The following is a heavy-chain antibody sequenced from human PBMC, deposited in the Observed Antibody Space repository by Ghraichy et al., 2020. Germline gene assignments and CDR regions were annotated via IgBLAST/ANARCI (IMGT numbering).Heavy chain of an antibody. V-gene: IGHV4-4*07. CDR2: IYTSGST. CDR3: ARDDPVYYYDSSASGMDV. Sequence: GSLRLSCTVSGGSISSYYWSWIRQPAGKGLEWIGRIYTSGSTNYNPSLKSRVTMSVDTSKNQFSLKLSSVTAADTAVYYCARDDPVYYYDSSASGMDVWGQGTTVTVSS. CDR1: GGSISSYY. D-gene: IGHD3-22*01. J-gene: IGHJ6*02.